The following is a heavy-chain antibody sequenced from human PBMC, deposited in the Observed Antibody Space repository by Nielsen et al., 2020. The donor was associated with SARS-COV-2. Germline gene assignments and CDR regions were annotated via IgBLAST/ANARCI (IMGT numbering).Heavy chain of an antibody. CDR2: IDPSDSYT. D-gene: IGHD6-13*01. CDR1: GYDFAYHW. J-gene: IGHJ4*02. V-gene: IGHV5-10-1*01. Sequence: GESLKISCKTSGYDFAYHWISWVRQMPGKGLEWMGRIDPSDSYTNYSPSFQGHVTISADKSISTAYLQWGSLKASDTAMYYCARLKYSSSWYENFDYWGQGTLVTVSS. CDR3: ARLKYSSSWYENFDY.